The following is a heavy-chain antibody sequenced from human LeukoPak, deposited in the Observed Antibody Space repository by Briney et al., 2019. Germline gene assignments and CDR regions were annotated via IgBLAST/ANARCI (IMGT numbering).Heavy chain of an antibody. CDR3: ASLGYRSNWYFEY. CDR1: GYSFTNYW. CDR2: IYPGDSDT. Sequence: GESLKISCKGSGYSFTNYWIGWVRQTPGKGLEWMGIIYPGDSDTRYSPSFQGQVTISADNSISTAYLQWSSLKASDTAMYYCASLGYRSNWYFEYWGQGTLVTVSS. J-gene: IGHJ4*02. D-gene: IGHD6-13*01. V-gene: IGHV5-51*01.